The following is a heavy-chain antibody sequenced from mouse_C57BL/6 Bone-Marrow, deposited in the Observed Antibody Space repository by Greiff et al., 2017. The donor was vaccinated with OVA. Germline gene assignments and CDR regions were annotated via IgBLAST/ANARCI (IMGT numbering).Heavy chain of an antibody. CDR2: IDPEDGET. CDR3: ARGFITTEYAMDY. J-gene: IGHJ4*01. CDR1: GFNIKDYY. D-gene: IGHD1-1*01. V-gene: IGHV14-2*01. Sequence: VQLQQSGAELVKPGASVKLSCTASGFNIKDYYMHWVKQRTEQGLEWIGRIDPEDGETKYAPKFQGKATITADTSSNTAYLQLSSLTSEDTAVDDCARGFITTEYAMDYWGQGTSVTVSS.